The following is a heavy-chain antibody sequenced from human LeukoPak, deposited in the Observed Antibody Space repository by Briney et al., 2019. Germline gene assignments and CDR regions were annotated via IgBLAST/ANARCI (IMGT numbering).Heavy chain of an antibody. CDR2: INGRGSST. CDR3: ARARGYDFWSGPAT. V-gene: IGHV3-23*01. Sequence: GGSLRLSCLTSGFTFSNYAMNWVRQAPGKGLEWVSGINGRGSSTYYADSVKGRFTISGDNSKNTLYLQMNCLRAEDTAVYYCARARGYDFWSGPATWGQGTLVTVSS. CDR1: GFTFSNYA. J-gene: IGHJ5*02. D-gene: IGHD3-3*01.